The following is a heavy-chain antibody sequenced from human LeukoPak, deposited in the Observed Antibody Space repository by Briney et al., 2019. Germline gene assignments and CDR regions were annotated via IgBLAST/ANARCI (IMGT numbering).Heavy chain of an antibody. J-gene: IGHJ4*02. V-gene: IGHV1-18*01. D-gene: IGHD1-26*01. CDR3: ARVEERQYSGSYYLGY. Sequence: ASVKVSCKASGYTFTSYGISWVRQAPGQGLEWMGWISAYNGNTNYAQKLQGRVTMTTDTSTSTAYMELRSLRSDDTAVYYCARVEERQYSGSYYLGYWGQGTLVTVSS. CDR2: ISAYNGNT. CDR1: GYTFTSYG.